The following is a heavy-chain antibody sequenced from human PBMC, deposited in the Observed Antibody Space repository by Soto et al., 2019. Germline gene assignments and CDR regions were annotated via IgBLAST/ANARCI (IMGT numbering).Heavy chain of an antibody. CDR3: ASTIAAADAFDI. V-gene: IGHV3-53*01. Sequence: GGSLRFSCAASGFTVSSNYMSWVRQAPGKGLEWVSVIYSGGSTYYADSVKGRFTISRDNSKNTLYLQMNSLRAEDTAVYYCASTIAAADAFDIWGQGTMVTVSS. J-gene: IGHJ3*02. CDR1: GFTVSSNY. CDR2: IYSGGST. D-gene: IGHD6-13*01.